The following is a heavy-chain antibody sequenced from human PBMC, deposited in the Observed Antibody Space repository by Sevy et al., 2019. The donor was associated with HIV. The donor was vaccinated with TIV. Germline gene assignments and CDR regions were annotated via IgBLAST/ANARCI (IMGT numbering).Heavy chain of an antibody. CDR2: IWFDGSNT. CDR1: GFTFSSYG. D-gene: IGHD4-17*01. Sequence: GGSLRLSCAASGFTFSSYGMHWVRQGPGKGLEWVAVIWFDGSNTYYADSVKGRFSIPRDIAKNTLHLQMNSLGAEDTAVYYCARDLEFYDSGDYGPAFMPDYWGQGTLVIVSS. V-gene: IGHV3-33*01. J-gene: IGHJ4*02. CDR3: ARDLEFYDSGDYGPAFMPDY.